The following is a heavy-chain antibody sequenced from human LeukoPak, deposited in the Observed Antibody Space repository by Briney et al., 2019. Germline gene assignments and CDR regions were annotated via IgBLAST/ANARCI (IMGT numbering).Heavy chain of an antibody. D-gene: IGHD3-22*01. Sequence: PSETLSLTCAVYGGSFSGYYWSWIRQPPGKGLEWLGEINHSGSTNYNTSLKSRVTISVDTSKNQFSLKLSSVTAADTAVYYCARNGGDYYDSSGYYFVFDYWGQGTLVTVSS. V-gene: IGHV4-34*01. CDR3: ARNGGDYYDSSGYYFVFDY. CDR2: INHSGST. J-gene: IGHJ4*02. CDR1: GGSFSGYY.